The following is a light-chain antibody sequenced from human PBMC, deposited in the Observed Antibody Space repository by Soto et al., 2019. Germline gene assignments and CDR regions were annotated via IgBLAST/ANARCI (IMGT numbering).Light chain of an antibody. J-gene: IGLJ2*01. CDR2: EVN. V-gene: IGLV2-14*01. CDR3: NSYTSTSTRVL. Sequence: QSALTQPASVSGSPGQSITISCTGNSSDVGGYNYVSWYQQHPGKAPKLMIYEVNNRPSGVSNRFSGSKSGNTASLTISGLQAEDEADYYCNSYTSTSTRVLFGGGTKLTVL. CDR1: SSDVGGYNY.